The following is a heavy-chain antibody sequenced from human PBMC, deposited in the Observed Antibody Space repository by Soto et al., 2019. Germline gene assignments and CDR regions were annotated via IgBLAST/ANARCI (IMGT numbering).Heavy chain of an antibody. CDR3: ARSVEGHFDY. J-gene: IGHJ4*02. CDR1: XXXXXVYX. Sequence: EVQLVESGGDLVQRGGXXXXXXXXXXXXXXVYXXXWVGQAPGKGLEWFSYITSDTKTIKYADSVKGRFTISRDNAKNSVYLQMTSLRDEDTAVYYCARSVEGHFDYWXXGTVVTVSS. V-gene: IGHV3-48*02. D-gene: IGHD6-19*01. CDR2: ITSDTKTI.